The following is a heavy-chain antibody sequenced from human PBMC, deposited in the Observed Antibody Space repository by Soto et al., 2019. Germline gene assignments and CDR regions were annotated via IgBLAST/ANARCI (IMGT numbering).Heavy chain of an antibody. D-gene: IGHD4-17*01. Sequence: QVQLQESGPGLVKPSETLSLTCTVSGVSISPFYWTWIRQPPGKGLEYIGYISYTESTNYNPSLKSRLTISVDTSKNQVSLRLSSVTAADTAVYYCARERESGDGDSYFDYWGQGTLVTVSS. CDR1: GVSISPFY. CDR2: ISYTEST. J-gene: IGHJ4*02. CDR3: ARERESGDGDSYFDY. V-gene: IGHV4-59*01.